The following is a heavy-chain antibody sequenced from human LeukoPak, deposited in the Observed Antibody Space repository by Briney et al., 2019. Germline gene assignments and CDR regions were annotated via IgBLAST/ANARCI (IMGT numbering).Heavy chain of an antibody. Sequence: GGSLRLSCAASGFTFSSYAMSWVRQAPGKGLEWVSAISGSGGSTYYADSVKGRFTISRDNSKNTLYLQMNSLRAEDTAVYYCASQRDSSGYYTMGFAFDIWGQGTMVTVSS. J-gene: IGHJ3*02. CDR3: ASQRDSSGYYTMGFAFDI. V-gene: IGHV3-23*01. D-gene: IGHD3-22*01. CDR2: ISGSGGST. CDR1: GFTFSSYA.